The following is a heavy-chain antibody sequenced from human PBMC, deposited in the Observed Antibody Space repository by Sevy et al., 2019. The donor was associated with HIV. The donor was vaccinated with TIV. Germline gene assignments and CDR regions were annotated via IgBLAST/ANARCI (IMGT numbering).Heavy chain of an antibody. CDR3: ATSRSGYFDSSGYYIY. D-gene: IGHD3-22*01. J-gene: IGHJ4*02. Sequence: GETLKISCEGSGYSFTSHWIGWVRHMPGKGLEWMGIIHPDDSETRYSPSFQGQVTFSADKSISTAYLQGSSLKASDIGMYSCATSRSGYFDSSGYYIYWGQGTMVTVSS. CDR1: GYSFTSHW. V-gene: IGHV5-51*01. CDR2: IHPDDSET.